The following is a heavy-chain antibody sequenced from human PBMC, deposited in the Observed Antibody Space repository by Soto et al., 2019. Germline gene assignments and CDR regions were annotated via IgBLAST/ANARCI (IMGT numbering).Heavy chain of an antibody. CDR2: IIPIFGTA. D-gene: IGHD6-13*01. J-gene: IGHJ6*02. V-gene: IGHV1-69*06. Sequence: RASVKVSCKASGGTFSSYAISWVRQAPGQGLEWMGGIIPIFGTANYAQKFQGRVTITADKSTSTAYMELSSLRSEDTAVYYCARVGGYTGYSSSWYNSYYYYGMDVWGQGTTVTVSS. CDR3: ARVGGYTGYSSSWYNSYYYYGMDV. CDR1: GGTFSSYA.